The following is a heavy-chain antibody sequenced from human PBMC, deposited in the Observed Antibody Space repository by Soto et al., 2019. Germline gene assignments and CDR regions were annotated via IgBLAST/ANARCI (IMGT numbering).Heavy chain of an antibody. D-gene: IGHD3-22*01. CDR1: GYSFSSNW. V-gene: IGHV5-51*01. Sequence: PGESLKISCQGSGYSFSSNWIGWVRQRPGKGLEWMGIIYPGDSEVKYSPSFRGQVTISVDTSISTAYLQWSSLKATDTAMYYCARHLYESSGYRYFDLWGQGTLVTVS. J-gene: IGHJ4*02. CDR2: IYPGDSEV. CDR3: ARHLYESSGYRYFDL.